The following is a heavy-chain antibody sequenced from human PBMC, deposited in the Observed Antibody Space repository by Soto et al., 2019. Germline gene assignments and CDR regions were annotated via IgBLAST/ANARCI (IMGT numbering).Heavy chain of an antibody. D-gene: IGHD3-10*01. CDR3: ATELGENPASPFDA. CDR2: IIPLFGTA. Sequence: QVQLVQSGADVKKPGSSVKVSCQASGVTFSSETLGWVRQAPGQGLGWVGGIIPLFGTASYAQKFQGRVTITADESTSTVYMELRSLRSDDTAVYFCATELGENPASPFDAWGQGTLVTVSS. J-gene: IGHJ4*02. V-gene: IGHV1-69*01. CDR1: GVTFSSET.